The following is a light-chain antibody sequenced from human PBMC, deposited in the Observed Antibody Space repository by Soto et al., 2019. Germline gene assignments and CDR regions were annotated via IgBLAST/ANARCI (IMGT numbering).Light chain of an antibody. Sequence: QSVLTQPPSVSGAPGQRVTISCTGSSSNIGAGYDVHWYQQLPGTAPKLLIYGNSNRPSGVPDRFSGSKSGTSATLAITGIQAEDEAEYYCQSYDSSLSGNVFGTGTKVTVL. CDR2: GNS. CDR3: QSYDSSLSGNV. V-gene: IGLV1-40*01. CDR1: SSNIGAGYD. J-gene: IGLJ1*01.